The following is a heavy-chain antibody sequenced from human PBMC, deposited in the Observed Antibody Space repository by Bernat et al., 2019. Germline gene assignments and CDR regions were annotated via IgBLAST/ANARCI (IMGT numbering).Heavy chain of an antibody. CDR2: IKQDGSEK. Sequence: EVQLLESGGGLVQPGGSLRLSCAASGFTFSSYAMSWVRQAPGKGLEWVANIKQDGSEKYYVDSVKGRFTISRDNAKNSLYLQMNSLRAEDTAVYYWARGRRGPECRRWFQFDYWGQGTLVTVSS. CDR1: GFTFSSYA. V-gene: IGHV3-7*03. J-gene: IGHJ4*02. CDR3: ARGRRGPECRRWFQFDY. D-gene: IGHD1-14*01.